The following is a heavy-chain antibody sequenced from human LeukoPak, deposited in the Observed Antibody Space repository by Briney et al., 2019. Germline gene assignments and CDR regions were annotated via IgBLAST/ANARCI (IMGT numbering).Heavy chain of an antibody. CDR3: AKDYYSSGWYYFDY. Sequence: GRSLRLSCAASGFTFDDYAMHWVRQAPGKGLEWVSGISWNSGSIGYADSVKGRFTISRDNAKNSLYLQMNSLRAEDTALYYCAKDYYSSGWYYFDYWGQGTLVTVSS. D-gene: IGHD6-19*01. CDR2: ISWNSGSI. J-gene: IGHJ4*02. V-gene: IGHV3-9*01. CDR1: GFTFDDYA.